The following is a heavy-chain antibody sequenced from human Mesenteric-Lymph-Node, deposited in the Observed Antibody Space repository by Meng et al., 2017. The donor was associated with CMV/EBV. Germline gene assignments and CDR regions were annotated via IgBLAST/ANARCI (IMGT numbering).Heavy chain of an antibody. CDR2: INAGNGNT. J-gene: IGHJ4*02. D-gene: IGHD1-26*01. V-gene: IGHV1-3*01. Sequence: CKASGYPFTTYVMHWVRQAPGQRLEWMGWINAGNGNTKYSQELQGRLTITGDTSASTAYMELSSLRSEDTAVYYCARDLGSYFRPGDYWGQGTLVTVSS. CDR3: ARDLGSYFRPGDY. CDR1: GYPFTTYV.